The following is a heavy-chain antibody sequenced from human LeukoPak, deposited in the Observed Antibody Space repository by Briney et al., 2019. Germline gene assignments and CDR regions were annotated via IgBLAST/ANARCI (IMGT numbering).Heavy chain of an antibody. V-gene: IGHV3-30-3*01. CDR3: ARTQLVIVVGDAFDI. J-gene: IGHJ3*02. CDR1: GFTFSSYA. D-gene: IGHD3-22*01. Sequence: SGRSLRLSCAASGFTFSSYAMHWVRQAPGKGLEWVAVISYDGSNKYYADSVKGRFTISRDNSKNTLYLQMNSLRAEDTAVYYCARTQLVIVVGDAFDIWGQGTIVTVSS. CDR2: ISYDGSNK.